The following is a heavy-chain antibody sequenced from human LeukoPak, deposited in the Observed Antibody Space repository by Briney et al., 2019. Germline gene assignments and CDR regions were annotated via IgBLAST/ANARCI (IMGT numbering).Heavy chain of an antibody. J-gene: IGHJ4*02. CDR2: ISHSGNT. V-gene: IGHV4-38-2*02. CDR1: GYSISSGYY. CDR3: ARVFLGEYYFDY. D-gene: IGHD3-16*01. Sequence: SETLSLTCTVSGYSISSGYYWGWIRQPPGKGLKWIGSISHSGNTYYNPSLKSRVTISVDTSKNQFSLKLSSVTAADTAVYYCARVFLGEYYFDYWGQGTLVTVSS.